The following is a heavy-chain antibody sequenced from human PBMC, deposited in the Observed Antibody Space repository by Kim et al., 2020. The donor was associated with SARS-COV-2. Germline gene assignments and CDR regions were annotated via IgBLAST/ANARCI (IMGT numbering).Heavy chain of an antibody. Sequence: GGSLRLSCAASGFTFSSYRMNWVRQAPGKGLEWVSSISSSSSYIYYADSVKGRFTISRDNAKNSLYLQMNSLRAEDTAVYYCARGGFASGYDILTGYYSPVDYWGQGTLVTVSS. CDR3: ARGGFASGYDILTGYYSPVDY. CDR2: ISSSSSYI. J-gene: IGHJ4*02. D-gene: IGHD3-9*01. V-gene: IGHV3-21*01. CDR1: GFTFSSYR.